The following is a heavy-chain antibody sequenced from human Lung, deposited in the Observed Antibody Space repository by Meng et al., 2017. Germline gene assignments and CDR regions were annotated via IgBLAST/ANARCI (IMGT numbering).Heavy chain of an antibody. J-gene: IGHJ5*02. Sequence: QLQLVQSGAEVKNPAALLTFSCKASGYTFTRHWMHWVLQAPGQGLEWMGIINPSDGYTMYEQKFQDRITITGDTSTGTVYMELSGLRSEDTAVYYCTRDHSTADVTVWWFDPWGQGTLVTVSS. D-gene: IGHD4-17*01. V-gene: IGHV1-46*01. CDR3: TRDHSTADVTVWWFDP. CDR2: INPSDGYT. CDR1: GYTFTRHW.